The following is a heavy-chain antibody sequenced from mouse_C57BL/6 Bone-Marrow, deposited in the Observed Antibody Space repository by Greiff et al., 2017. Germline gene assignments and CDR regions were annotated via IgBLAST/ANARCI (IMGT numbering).Heavy chain of an antibody. J-gene: IGHJ3*01. CDR2: INPSSGYT. Sequence: VQLQQSGAELARPGASVKMSCKASGYTFTSYTMHWVKQRPGQGLEWIGYINPSSGYTKYSQKFKDKATLTADKSSSTAYLQLSSLTSEDSAGYYCARSPRFAYWGQGTLVTVSA. CDR3: ARSPRFAY. V-gene: IGHV1-4*01. CDR1: GYTFTSYT.